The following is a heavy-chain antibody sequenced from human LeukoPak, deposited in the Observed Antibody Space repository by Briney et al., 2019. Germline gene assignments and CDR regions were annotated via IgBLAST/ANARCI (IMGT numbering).Heavy chain of an antibody. CDR3: AKGNFWSGYSFFQH. Sequence: PGGSLRLSCAASGFTFSSYAMSWVRQAPGKGLEWVSGISGSGGNTYHADSVKGRFTISRDNSKNTLYLQMNSLRAEDTAVYYCAKGNFWSGYSFFQHWGQGTLVTVSS. CDR1: GFTFSSYA. CDR2: ISGSGGNT. J-gene: IGHJ1*01. V-gene: IGHV3-23*01. D-gene: IGHD3-3*01.